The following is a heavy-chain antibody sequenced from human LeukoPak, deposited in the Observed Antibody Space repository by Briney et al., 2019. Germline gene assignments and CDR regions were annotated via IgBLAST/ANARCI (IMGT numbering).Heavy chain of an antibody. V-gene: IGHV3-23*01. CDR1: GFTFSSYA. Sequence: GGSLRHSCAASGFTFSSYAMTWVRQAPGKGLECVSAISGSGDDTYYAESVKGRFTISRDNSKITVYLQMNSLRAEDTAVYYCAKPHYSGSGSYSREDYWGQGTLVTVSS. CDR3: AKPHYSGSGSYSREDY. J-gene: IGHJ4*02. CDR2: ISGSGDDT. D-gene: IGHD3-10*01.